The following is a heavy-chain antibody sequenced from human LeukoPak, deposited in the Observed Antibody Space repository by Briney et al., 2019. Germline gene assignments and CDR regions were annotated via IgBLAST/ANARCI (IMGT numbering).Heavy chain of an antibody. CDR3: ARALGWVDY. Sequence: SETLSLTCTVSGGSISSYYWSWIRQPPGKGLEWLGYIYYSGSTNYNPSLKSRVTISVDTSKNQFSLKLSSVTAADTAVYYCARALGWVDYWGQGTLVTVSS. CDR1: GGSISSYY. V-gene: IGHV4-59*01. CDR2: IYYSGST. D-gene: IGHD2-15*01. J-gene: IGHJ4*02.